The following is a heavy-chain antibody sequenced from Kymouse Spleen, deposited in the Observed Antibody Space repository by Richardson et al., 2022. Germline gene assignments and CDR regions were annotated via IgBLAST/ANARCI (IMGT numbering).Heavy chain of an antibody. D-gene: IGHD3-10*01. Sequence: EVQLVESGGGLVQPGGSLRLSCAASGFTFSSYWMSWVRQAPGKGLEWVANIKQDGSEKYYVDSVKGRFTISRDNAKNSLYLQMNSLRAEDTAVYYCARAYGSGSYYLDYWGQGTLVTVSS. CDR2: IKQDGSEK. V-gene: IGHV3-7*01. CDR1: GFTFSSYW. CDR3: ARAYGSGSYYLDY. J-gene: IGHJ4*02.